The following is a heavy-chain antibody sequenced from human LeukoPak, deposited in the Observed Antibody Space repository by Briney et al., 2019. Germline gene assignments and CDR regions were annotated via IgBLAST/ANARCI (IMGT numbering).Heavy chain of an antibody. CDR1: GFTLSTDS. J-gene: IGHJ4*02. D-gene: IGHD2-15*01. V-gene: IGHV3-48*01. CDR3: VRDNPRCCGVVPVNIDDF. Sequence: GGSLRLSCAASGFTLSTDSMNWVRQAPGKGLEWISYISYDSAIKYYADSVRGRFTISRDNAKNSLSLQMHSLRAEDTVVYYCVRDNPRCCGVVPVNIDDFWGQGTLVTVSS. CDR2: ISYDSAIK.